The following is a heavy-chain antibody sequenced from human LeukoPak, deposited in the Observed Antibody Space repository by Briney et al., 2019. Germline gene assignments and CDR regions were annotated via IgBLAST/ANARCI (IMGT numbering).Heavy chain of an antibody. CDR3: ARDLGHYYDSSGYIY. V-gene: IGHV3-53*01. CDR2: LYSGGNT. J-gene: IGHJ4*02. CDR1: GFSVSNNY. Sequence: GGSLRLSCAASGFSVSNNYLSWVRQAPGKGLEWVSVLYSGGNTYYADSVQGRFTVSRDNSRNTLYLQMNSLRAEDTAVYYCARDLGHYYDSSGYIYWGQGTLVTVSS. D-gene: IGHD3-22*01.